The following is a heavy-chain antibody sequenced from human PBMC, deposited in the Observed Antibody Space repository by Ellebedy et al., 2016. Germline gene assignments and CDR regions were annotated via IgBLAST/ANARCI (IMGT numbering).Heavy chain of an antibody. J-gene: IGHJ4*02. CDR3: AREGVELYGDYEDY. CDR2: MNPNSGNT. CDR1: GYTFTSYD. Sequence: ASVKVSCKASGYTFTSYDINWVRQATGQGLEWMGWMNPNSGNTGYAQKFQGRVTMTRNTSISTAYMELSSLRSEDTAVYYCAREGVELYGDYEDYWGQGTLVTVSS. D-gene: IGHD4-17*01. V-gene: IGHV1-8*01.